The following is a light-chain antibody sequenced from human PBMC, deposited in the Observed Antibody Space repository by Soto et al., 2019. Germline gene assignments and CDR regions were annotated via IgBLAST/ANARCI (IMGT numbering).Light chain of an antibody. CDR3: QSFDKYLSAVV. J-gene: IGLJ2*01. Sequence: QSVLTQPPSVSGAPGQRVTISCTGSSSNIGAGYDVHWYQQRPGTAPKLLIFGNINRPSGVPDRFSGSKSGTSASLAITGLQAEDEGDYYCQSFDKYLSAVVFGGGTKVTVL. CDR2: GNI. CDR1: SSNIGAGYD. V-gene: IGLV1-40*01.